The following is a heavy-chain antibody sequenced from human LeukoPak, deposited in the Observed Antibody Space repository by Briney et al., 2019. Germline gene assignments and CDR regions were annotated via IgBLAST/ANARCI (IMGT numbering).Heavy chain of an antibody. CDR3: ASGSLGDGYGVGDYYQYMDV. D-gene: IGHD5-24*01. Sequence: GASVKVSCKASGGTFNSYAISWVRQAPGQGLEWMGGIMLLFGTANYAQEFQGRVTSTTDESASTAYMEVSSLRSEDTGVYYCASGSLGDGYGVGDYYQYMDVWGKGTTVTVSS. CDR1: GGTFNSYA. V-gene: IGHV1-69*05. J-gene: IGHJ6*03. CDR2: IMLLFGTA.